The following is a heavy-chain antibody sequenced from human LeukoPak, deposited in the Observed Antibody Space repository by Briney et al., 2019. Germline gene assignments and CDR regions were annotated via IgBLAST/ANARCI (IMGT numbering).Heavy chain of an antibody. V-gene: IGHV3-7*01. CDR2: ITRDGSER. Sequence: GGSPRLSCAASGFSFGRYWMSWVRQAPVKGLEWVANITRDGSERYYVDSVKGRFTISRDNAKNSLYLQMNSLRAEDTAVYYCARFVGGYDFWGQGTLVTVSS. CDR1: GFSFGRYW. D-gene: IGHD3-16*01. CDR3: ARFVGGYDF. J-gene: IGHJ4*02.